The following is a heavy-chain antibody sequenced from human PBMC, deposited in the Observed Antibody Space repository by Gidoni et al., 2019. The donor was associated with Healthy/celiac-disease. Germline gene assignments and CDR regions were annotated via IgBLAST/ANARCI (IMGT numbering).Heavy chain of an antibody. J-gene: IGHJ4*02. CDR3: AKRYHQRGLPTGGYFDY. D-gene: IGHD7-27*01. V-gene: IGHV5-51*01. CDR1: GYSFTSYW. CDR2: IYPGDSDT. Sequence: EVQLVQSGAEVKKPGESLKISCKGSGYSFTSYWIGGVRQMPGKGLEWMGIIYPGDSDTRYSPSFQGQVTISADKSISTAYLQWSSLKASDTAMYYCAKRYHQRGLPTGGYFDYWGQGTLVTVSS.